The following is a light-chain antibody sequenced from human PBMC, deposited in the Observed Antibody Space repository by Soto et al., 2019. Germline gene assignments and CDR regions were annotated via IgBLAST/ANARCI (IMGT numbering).Light chain of an antibody. CDR3: QQYGSSPLLT. J-gene: IGKJ4*01. V-gene: IGKV3-20*01. CDR2: GAS. CDR1: QSVSSSY. Sequence: EIVLTQSPGTLSLSPGERATLSYRASQSVSSSYLAWYQQKPGQAPRLLIYGASSRATGIPDRFSGSGSGTDFTLTIIRLEPEDFAVYYCQQYGSSPLLTFGGGTKVEIK.